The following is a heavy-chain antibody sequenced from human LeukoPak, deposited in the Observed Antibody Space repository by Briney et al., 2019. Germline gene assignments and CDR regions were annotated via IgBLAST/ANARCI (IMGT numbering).Heavy chain of an antibody. J-gene: IGHJ4*02. D-gene: IGHD4-4*01. V-gene: IGHV3-23*01. CDR2: IRESGGSA. Sequence: GGSLRLSCAASGFTLSTYAMSWVRQAPGKGLEWVSGIRESGGSASYVDSVKGRFTISKDNSKRTLYLQMNSLRAEDTAVYYCAKRYSNYYFDYWGQGTLVTVSS. CDR3: AKRYSNYYFDY. CDR1: GFTLSTYA.